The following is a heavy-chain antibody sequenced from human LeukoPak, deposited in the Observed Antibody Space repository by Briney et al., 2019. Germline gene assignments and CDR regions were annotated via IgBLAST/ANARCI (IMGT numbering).Heavy chain of an antibody. CDR3: ARGRDSSGYDY. CDR2: IGTAGDT. Sequence: GGSLRLSCAASGFQVSSYDMHWVRQATGKGLEWVSAIGTAGDTYYPGSVKGRFTISRENAKNSLYLQMNSLRAGDTAVYYCARGRDSSGYDYWGQGTLVTVSS. J-gene: IGHJ4*02. CDR1: GFQVSSYD. V-gene: IGHV3-13*01. D-gene: IGHD3-22*01.